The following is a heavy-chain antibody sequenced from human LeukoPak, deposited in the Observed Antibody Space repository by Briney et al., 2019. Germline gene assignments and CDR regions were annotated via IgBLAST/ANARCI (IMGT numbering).Heavy chain of an antibody. CDR2: IKPSGGST. CDR3: AREVPANFNFDY. Sequence: ASVKVSCKASGYTFTSYYTHWVRQAPGQGLEWMGIIKPSGGSTLYAQKFQGRVTVTSDMSTSTVYVELSSLRSEDTAVYYCAREVPANFNFDYWGRGTLVTVSS. CDR1: GYTFTSYY. J-gene: IGHJ4*02. V-gene: IGHV1-46*01.